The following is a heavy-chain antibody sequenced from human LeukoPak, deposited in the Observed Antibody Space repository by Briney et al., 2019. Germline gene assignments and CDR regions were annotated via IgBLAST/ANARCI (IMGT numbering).Heavy chain of an antibody. Sequence: SVKVSCKASGFTFTSSAMQWVRQARGQRLEWIGWIVVGSGNTNYAQKFQERVTITRDMSTSTAYMELSSLRSEDTAVYYCARTAYGSGSYSNYWGQGTLVTVSS. CDR2: IVVGSGNT. D-gene: IGHD3-10*01. CDR1: GFTFTSSA. CDR3: ARTAYGSGSYSNY. J-gene: IGHJ4*02. V-gene: IGHV1-58*02.